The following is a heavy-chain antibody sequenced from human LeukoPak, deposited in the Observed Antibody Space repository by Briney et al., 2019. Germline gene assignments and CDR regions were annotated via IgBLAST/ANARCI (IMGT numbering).Heavy chain of an antibody. D-gene: IGHD2-2*02. CDR1: GFTVTDNS. V-gene: IGHV3-53*01. Sequence: PGGSLRLSCAASGFTVTDNSMNWVRQAPGKGLEWVSIIYRDGSTYYADSVKGRFTISRDNSKNSVYLQMNSLRSEDTAFYHCARDRCSSTSCYNTPNWFDPWGQGTLVTVSS. CDR2: IYRDGST. CDR3: ARDRCSSTSCYNTPNWFDP. J-gene: IGHJ5*02.